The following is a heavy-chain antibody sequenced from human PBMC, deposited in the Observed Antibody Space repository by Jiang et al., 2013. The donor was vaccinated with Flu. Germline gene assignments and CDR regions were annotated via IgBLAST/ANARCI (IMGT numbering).Heavy chain of an antibody. CDR3: ARQGEHCDGGSCHPPVF. CDR1: GGAIKNSPYY. D-gene: IGHD2-15*01. J-gene: IGHJ4*02. Sequence: GSGLVKPSETLSLTCIVSGGAIKNSPYYWGWIRQPPGKGLEWVGTISHTGTTYYNPSLKSRLTISVDTSKNQLSLKLTSVTAADTAVYFCARQGEHCDGGSCHPPVFWGQGTLVTVSS. CDR2: ISHTGTT. V-gene: IGHV4-39*01.